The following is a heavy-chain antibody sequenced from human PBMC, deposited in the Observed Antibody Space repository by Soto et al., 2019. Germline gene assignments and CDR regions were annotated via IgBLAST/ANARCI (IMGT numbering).Heavy chain of an antibody. D-gene: IGHD2-2*01. J-gene: IGHJ6*01. V-gene: IGHV1-2*04. CDR2: INPNSGGT. Sequence: ASVKVSCKASRNTFTGYYIHWVRQAPGQGLEWMGWINPNSGGTNYAQKFQGWVTMTRDTSISTAYMELTRLTSDDTAVYYCARTCRDCSSSRGYQTGLYIWGQGTTVTMSS. CDR1: RNTFTGYY. CDR3: ARTCRDCSSSRGYQTGLYI.